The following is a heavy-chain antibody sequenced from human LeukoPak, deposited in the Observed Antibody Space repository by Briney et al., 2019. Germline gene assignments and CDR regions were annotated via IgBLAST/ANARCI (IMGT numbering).Heavy chain of an antibody. CDR2: ISNSGGNT. CDR3: AKDVGPVLFDY. J-gene: IGHJ4*02. Sequence: PGGSLRLSCASSGFAVNSNYMTWVRQAPGKGLEWVSTISNSGGNTHYADSVMGRFTISRDNSKSTLYLQMNSLSVEDTAVYHCAKDVGPVLFDYWGQGTLVTVSS. D-gene: IGHD2-15*01. CDR1: GFAVNSNY. V-gene: IGHV3-23*01.